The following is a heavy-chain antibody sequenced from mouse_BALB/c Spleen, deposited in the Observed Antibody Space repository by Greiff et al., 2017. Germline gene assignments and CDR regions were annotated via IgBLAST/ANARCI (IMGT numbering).Heavy chain of an antibody. CDR3: ARDYGTAWFAY. CDR2: ILPGSGST. J-gene: IGHJ3*01. V-gene: IGHV1-9*01. Sequence: VQLQQSGAELMKPGASVKISCKATGYTFSSYWIEWVKQRPGHGLEWIGEILPGSGSTNYNEKFKGKATFTADTSSNTAYMQLSSLTSEDSAVYYCARDYGTAWFAYWGQGTLVTVSA. D-gene: IGHD1-2*01. CDR1: GYTFSSYW.